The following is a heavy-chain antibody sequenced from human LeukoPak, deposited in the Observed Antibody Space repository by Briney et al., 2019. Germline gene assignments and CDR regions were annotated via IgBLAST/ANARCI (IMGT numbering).Heavy chain of an antibody. V-gene: IGHV1-69*05. CDR1: GGTSSSYA. CDR3: ARVLGYCSGGSCNYYFDY. CDR2: IIPIFGTA. J-gene: IGHJ4*02. Sequence: SVKVSCKASGGTSSSYAISWVRQAPGQGLEWMGRIIPIFGTANYAQKLQGRVTITTDESTSTAYMELSSLRSEDTAMYYCARVLGYCSGGSCNYYFDYWGQGTLVAVSS. D-gene: IGHD2-15*01.